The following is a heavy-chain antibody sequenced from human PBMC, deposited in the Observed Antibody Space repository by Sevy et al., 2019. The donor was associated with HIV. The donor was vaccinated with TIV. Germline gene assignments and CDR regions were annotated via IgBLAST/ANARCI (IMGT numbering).Heavy chain of an antibody. CDR1: GFTFSSYG. Sequence: GGSLRLSCAASGFTFSSYGMHWVRQAPGKGLEWVAVISYDGSNKYYADSVKGRFTISRDNSKNTLFLQMNSLRAEDTAVYYWAKESRQVLGEYLFDYWGQGTLVTVSS. CDR2: ISYDGSNK. CDR3: AKESRQVLGEYLFDY. D-gene: IGHD1-26*01. J-gene: IGHJ4*02. V-gene: IGHV3-30*18.